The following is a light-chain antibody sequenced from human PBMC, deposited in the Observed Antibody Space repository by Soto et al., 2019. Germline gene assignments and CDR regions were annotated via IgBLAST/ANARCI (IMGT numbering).Light chain of an antibody. J-gene: IGLJ2*01. V-gene: IGLV2-14*01. Sequence: QSVLTQPASVSGSPGQSITISCTGTRSDVGGYNYVSWYQQHPGKAPKLMIYEVSNRPSGVSNRFSGSKSGNTASLTISGLQAEDEADYYCSSYTSSRTLVFSGGTKRTVL. CDR3: SSYTSSRTLV. CDR1: RSDVGGYNY. CDR2: EVS.